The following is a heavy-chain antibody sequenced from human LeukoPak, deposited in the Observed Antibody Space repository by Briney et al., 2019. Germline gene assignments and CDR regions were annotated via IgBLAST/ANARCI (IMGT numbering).Heavy chain of an antibody. D-gene: IGHD2-15*01. Sequence: SETLSLTCTVSGGSISSYYWSWIRQPPGKGLEWIGYIYYSGSTNYNPSLKSRVTISVDTSKNQFSLKLSSVTAADTAVYYCAAYTHRAVAATFWGQGTLVTVSS. J-gene: IGHJ4*02. V-gene: IGHV4-59*01. CDR1: GGSISSYY. CDR2: IYYSGST. CDR3: AAYTHRAVAATF.